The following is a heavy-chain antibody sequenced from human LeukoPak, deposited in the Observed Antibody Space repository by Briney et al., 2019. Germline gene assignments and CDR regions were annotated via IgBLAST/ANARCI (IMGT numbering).Heavy chain of an antibody. D-gene: IGHD3-10*01. Sequence: SETLSLTCTVSGGSISSGDYYWSWIRQPPGKGLEWIGYIYYSGSTYYDPSLKSRVTISVGTSKNQFSLKLSSVTAADTAVYYCARGRLWFGELLRTPNWFDPWGQGTLVTVSS. CDR2: IYYSGST. J-gene: IGHJ5*02. CDR1: GGSISSGDYY. V-gene: IGHV4-30-4*01. CDR3: ARGRLWFGELLRTPNWFDP.